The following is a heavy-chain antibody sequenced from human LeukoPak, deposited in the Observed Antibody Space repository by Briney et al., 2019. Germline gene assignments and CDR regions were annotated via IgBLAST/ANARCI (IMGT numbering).Heavy chain of an antibody. CDR1: GYSISSGYY. Sequence: SETLSLTCTVSGYSISSGYYWGWIRQPPGKGLEWIGSIYHSGSTYYNPSLKSRVTISVDTSKNQFSLKLSSVTAADTAVYYCASGITMILVDYWGQGTLVTVSS. J-gene: IGHJ4*02. CDR2: IYHSGST. D-gene: IGHD3-22*01. CDR3: ASGITMILVDY. V-gene: IGHV4-38-2*02.